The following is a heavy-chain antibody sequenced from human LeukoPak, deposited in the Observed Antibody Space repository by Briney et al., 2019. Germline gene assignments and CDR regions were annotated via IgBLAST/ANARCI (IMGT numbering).Heavy chain of an antibody. CDR3: ARGYPHDYGDYKTPNDY. CDR2: MNPNSGNT. J-gene: IGHJ4*02. V-gene: IGHV1-8*01. D-gene: IGHD4-17*01. Sequence: GASVKVSCKASGYTFTSYDINWVRQATGQGLEWMGRMNPNSGNTGYAQKFQGRVTMTRNTSISTAYMELSSLRSEDTAVYYCARGYPHDYGDYKTPNDYWGQGTLVTVSS. CDR1: GYTFTSYD.